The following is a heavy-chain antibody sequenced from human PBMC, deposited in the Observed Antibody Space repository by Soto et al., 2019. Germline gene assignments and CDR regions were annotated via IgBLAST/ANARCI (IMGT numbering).Heavy chain of an antibody. Sequence: QVQLVESGGGVVQPGRSLRLSCAASGFTFSSYAMHWVRQAPGKGLEWVAVISYDGSNKYYADSVKGRFTISRDNSKNTLYLQMNSLRAEDTAVYYCARDPRQWLVHTHYYGMDVWGQGTTVTVSS. V-gene: IGHV3-30-3*01. CDR1: GFTFSSYA. D-gene: IGHD6-19*01. CDR2: ISYDGSNK. CDR3: ARDPRQWLVHTHYYGMDV. J-gene: IGHJ6*02.